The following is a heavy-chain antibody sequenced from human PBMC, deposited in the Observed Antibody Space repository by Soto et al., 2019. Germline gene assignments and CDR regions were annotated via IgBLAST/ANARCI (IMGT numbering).Heavy chain of an antibody. CDR3: AFLPYYDIWTGYYPHLIDYGMDV. D-gene: IGHD3-9*01. Sequence: EVQLVESGGGLVKPGGSLRLSCAASGFTFSSYSMNWVRQAPGKGLEWVSSISSSSSYIYYADSVKGRFTISRDNAKNSLYREMNSLRAEVTAVYYCAFLPYYDIWTGYYPHLIDYGMDVWGQGTTVTVSS. V-gene: IGHV3-21*01. J-gene: IGHJ6*02. CDR2: ISSSSSYI. CDR1: GFTFSSYS.